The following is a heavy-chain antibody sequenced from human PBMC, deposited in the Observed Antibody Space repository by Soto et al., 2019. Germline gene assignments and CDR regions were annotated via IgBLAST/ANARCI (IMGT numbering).Heavy chain of an antibody. CDR3: AKSDRGVFGVVMSPALDPLDV. CDR1: GVTFRTYG. J-gene: IGHJ3*01. D-gene: IGHD3-3*01. CDR2: ISYDGDYK. V-gene: IGHV3-30*18. Sequence: QVQLVQSGGGVVQPGRSLTLSCVVSGVTFRTYGIHWVRQAPGKGLEWVAVISYDGDYKSYADSVKGRFSISRDNSKNTVYLQLTSLGAEDTALYYGAKSDRGVFGVVMSPALDPLDVWGQGTMVAVSS.